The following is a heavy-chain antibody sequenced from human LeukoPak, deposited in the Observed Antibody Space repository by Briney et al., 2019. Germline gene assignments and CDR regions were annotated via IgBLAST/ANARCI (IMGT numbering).Heavy chain of an antibody. CDR1: GGSVSSGSYY. V-gene: IGHV4-61*02. Sequence: SETLSLTCTVSGGSVSSGSYYLNWIRQPAGKGLEWIGRVYTSGSTNYNPSLKSRVTISVDTSKNQFSLEVNSVTAADTAVYYCASEDLGVAGPFAYWGQGTLVTVSS. CDR3: ASEDLGVAGPFAY. D-gene: IGHD6-19*01. J-gene: IGHJ4*02. CDR2: VYTSGST.